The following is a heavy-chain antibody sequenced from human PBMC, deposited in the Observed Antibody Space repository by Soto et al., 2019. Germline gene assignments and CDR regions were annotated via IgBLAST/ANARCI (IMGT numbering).Heavy chain of an antibody. D-gene: IGHD3-10*01. CDR2: IYYSGSA. J-gene: IGHJ6*02. Sequence: SETLSLTCTVSGDSVTSVIDYWSWIRQPPGKGLEWIGYIYYSGSADYNPSLGSRVTISIDTSKNQFSLKLTSVTAADTAVYYCARGVGFGYYYYHMDLWGQGTTVT. CDR3: ARGVGFGYYYYHMDL. CDR1: GDSVTSVIDY. V-gene: IGHV4-61*01.